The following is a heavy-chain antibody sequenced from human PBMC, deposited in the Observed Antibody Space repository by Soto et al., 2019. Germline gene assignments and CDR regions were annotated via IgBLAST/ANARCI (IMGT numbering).Heavy chain of an antibody. Sequence: GGSLRLSCAASGFTFSTYAMSWVRQAPGKGLEWVSIVSNGGVSTHYADSVKGRFSISRDNSKNTLYLQMNSLRAEDTAVYYCAKTYYGSGSYYNFDFWGQGTLVTVSS. CDR1: GFTFSTYA. CDR2: VSNGGVST. D-gene: IGHD3-10*01. V-gene: IGHV3-23*01. J-gene: IGHJ4*02. CDR3: AKTYYGSGSYYNFDF.